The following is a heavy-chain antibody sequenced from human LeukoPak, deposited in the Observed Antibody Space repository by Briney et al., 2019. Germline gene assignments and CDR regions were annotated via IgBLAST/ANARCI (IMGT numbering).Heavy chain of an antibody. V-gene: IGHV4-34*01. J-gene: IGHJ6*03. CDR1: GGSFSGYY. Sequence: TSETLPLTCAVYGGSFSGYYWSWIRQPPGKGLEWIGEINHSGSTNYSPSLKSRVTISVDTSKNQFSLKLSSVTAADTAVYYCANEDYYYYYMDVWGKGTTVTVSS. D-gene: IGHD1-1*01. CDR3: ANEDYYYYYMDV. CDR2: INHSGST.